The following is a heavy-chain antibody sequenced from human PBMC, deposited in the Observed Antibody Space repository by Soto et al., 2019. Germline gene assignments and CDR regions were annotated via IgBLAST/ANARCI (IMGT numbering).Heavy chain of an antibody. V-gene: IGHV4-31*03. Sequence: SETLSLTCTVYGGSISSGGYYWSWIRQHPGKGLEWIGYIYYSGSTYYNPSLKSRVTISVDTSKNQFSLKLSSVTAADTAVYYCARDASSITGTTGPDYWGQGTLVTVS. J-gene: IGHJ4*02. CDR1: GGSISSGGYY. CDR2: IYYSGST. CDR3: ARDASSITGTTGPDY. D-gene: IGHD1-20*01.